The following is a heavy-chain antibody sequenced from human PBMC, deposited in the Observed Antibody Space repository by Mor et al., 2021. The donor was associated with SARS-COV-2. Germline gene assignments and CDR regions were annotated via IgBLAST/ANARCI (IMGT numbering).Heavy chain of an antibody. CDR2: INHSGST. J-gene: IGHJ4*02. V-gene: IGHV4-34*01. Sequence: LGWIGEINHSGSTNYNPSLKSRVTISVDTSKNQFSLKLSSVTAADTAVYYCARMLYYYDSSGYSDYWGQG. CDR3: ARMLYYYDSSGYSDY. D-gene: IGHD3-22*01.